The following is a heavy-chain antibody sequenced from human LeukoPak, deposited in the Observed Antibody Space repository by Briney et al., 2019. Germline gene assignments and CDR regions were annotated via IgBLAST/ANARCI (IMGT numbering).Heavy chain of an antibody. D-gene: IGHD3-10*01. CDR3: ARGGSIYPYYGMDV. J-gene: IGHJ6*02. CDR1: RFCFSSFY. CDR2: ISSSSDHI. V-gene: IGHV3-21*01. Sequence: PGGSLRLSCVASRFCFSSFYMNWVRQAPGKGLEWVSCISSSSDHIYYADSVKGRFTISRDNARNSLYLQMNSVRVEDTAVYYCARGGSIYPYYGMDVWGQGTTVTVSS.